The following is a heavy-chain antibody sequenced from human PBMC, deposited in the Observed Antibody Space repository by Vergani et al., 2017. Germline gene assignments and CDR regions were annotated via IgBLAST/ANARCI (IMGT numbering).Heavy chain of an antibody. V-gene: IGHV4-31*03. CDR3: ARDIAARGYWYFDL. J-gene: IGHJ2*01. Sequence: QVQLQESGPGLVKPSQTLSLTCTVSGGSISSGGYYWSWIRQHPGKGLEWIGYIYYSGSTYYNPSLKSRVTISVDTSKNQFSLKLGSVTAADTAVYYCARDIAARGYWYFDLWGRGTLVTVSS. CDR2: IYYSGST. D-gene: IGHD6-6*01. CDR1: GGSISSGGYY.